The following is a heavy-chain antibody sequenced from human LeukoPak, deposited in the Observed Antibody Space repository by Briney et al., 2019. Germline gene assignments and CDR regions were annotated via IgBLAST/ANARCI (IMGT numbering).Heavy chain of an antibody. V-gene: IGHV4-34*01. CDR3: ARTRIQLWSSPLDY. D-gene: IGHD5-18*01. CDR2: INHSGST. CDR1: GGSFSGYY. Sequence: SETLSLTCADYGGSFSGYYWSWIRQPPGKGLEWIGEINHSGSTNYNPSLKSRVTISVDTSKNQFSLKLSSVTAADTAVYYCARTRIQLWSSPLDYWGQGTLVTVSS. J-gene: IGHJ4*02.